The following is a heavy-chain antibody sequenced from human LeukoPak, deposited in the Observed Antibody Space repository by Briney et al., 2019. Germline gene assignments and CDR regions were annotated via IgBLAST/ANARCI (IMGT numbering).Heavy chain of an antibody. D-gene: IGHD2-2*01. V-gene: IGHV1-18*01. CDR3: ATTHIVIVPAVFDF. CDR2: IIAYNGNI. J-gene: IGHJ4*02. Sequence: ASVKVSCKASGYPLSNYGITWVRQAPGQGLEWMGWIIAYNGNIHYAQKVQGRVTMTTDTSTSTAYMELRSLRSDDTAVYYCATTHIVIVPAVFDFWGQGTLVTVSS. CDR1: GYPLSNYG.